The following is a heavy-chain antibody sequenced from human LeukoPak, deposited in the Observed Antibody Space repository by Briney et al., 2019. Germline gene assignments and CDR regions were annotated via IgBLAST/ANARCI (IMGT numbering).Heavy chain of an antibody. J-gene: IGHJ4*02. CDR2: INPNSGGT. V-gene: IGHV1-2*02. CDR1: GYTFTSYG. CDR3: ARGKQQPRLLPFDY. D-gene: IGHD6-13*01. Sequence: VASVKVSCKASGYTFTSYGISWVRQAPGQGLEWMGWINPNSGGTNYAQKFQGRVTMTRDTSISTAYMELSRLRSDDTAVYYCARGKQQPRLLPFDYWGQGTLVTVSS.